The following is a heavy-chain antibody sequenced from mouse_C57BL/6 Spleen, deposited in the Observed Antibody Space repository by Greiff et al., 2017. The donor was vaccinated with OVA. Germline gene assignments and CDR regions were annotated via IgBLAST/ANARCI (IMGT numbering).Heavy chain of an antibody. CDR1: GYTFTSYW. D-gene: IGHD1-1*01. V-gene: IGHV1-7*01. CDR3: ARPERDYYVDY. Sequence: QVQLQQSGAELAKPGASVKLSCKASGYTFTSYWMHWVKQRPGQGLEWIGYIHPSSGYTKYNQKFKGKVTLTADKSSSTAYMQRSSLTYEDSAVYYCARPERDYYVDYWGQGTSVTVSS. J-gene: IGHJ4*01. CDR2: IHPSSGYT.